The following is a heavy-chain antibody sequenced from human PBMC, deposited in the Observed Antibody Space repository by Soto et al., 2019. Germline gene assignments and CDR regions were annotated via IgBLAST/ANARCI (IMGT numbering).Heavy chain of an antibody. CDR1: GSVNSGCL. Sequence: PSETLSHTGTEAGSVNSGCLWIWIRQPPGKGLDYIGYIYSSGSTNYNPSLKSRVSISVDTSKNQFSLKLTSVTAADTAVYYCARAPRSGPFDYWGQGTLVTVSS. J-gene: IGHJ4*02. CDR2: IYSSGST. V-gene: IGHV4-59*08. CDR3: ARAPRSGPFDY. D-gene: IGHD3-10*01.